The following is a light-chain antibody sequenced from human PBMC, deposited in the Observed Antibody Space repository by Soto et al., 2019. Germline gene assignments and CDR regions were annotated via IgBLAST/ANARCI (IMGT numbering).Light chain of an antibody. CDR1: SSNIGAGYD. CDR3: LSFDSSLSVV. J-gene: IGLJ2*01. Sequence: QSVLTQPPSVSGAPGQRVTISCTGSSSNIGAGYDVHWYQQLPGRAPKLLIYGNTNRPSGVPDRFSGSNSVTSASLAITGLQSEDEADYYCLSFDSSLSVVFGGGTKLTFL. V-gene: IGLV1-40*01. CDR2: GNT.